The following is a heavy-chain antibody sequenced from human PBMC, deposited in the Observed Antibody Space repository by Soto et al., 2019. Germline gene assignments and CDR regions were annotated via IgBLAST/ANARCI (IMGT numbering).Heavy chain of an antibody. V-gene: IGHV3-30*18. Sequence: TGGSLRLSCAASGFTFSSYGMHWVRQAPGKGLEWVAVISYDGSNKYYADSVKGRFTISRDNSKNTLYLQMNSLRAEDTAVYYCAKDRNFWSGVAPFSPPDYWGQGTLVTVSS. D-gene: IGHD3-3*01. CDR3: AKDRNFWSGVAPFSPPDY. J-gene: IGHJ4*02. CDR1: GFTFSSYG. CDR2: ISYDGSNK.